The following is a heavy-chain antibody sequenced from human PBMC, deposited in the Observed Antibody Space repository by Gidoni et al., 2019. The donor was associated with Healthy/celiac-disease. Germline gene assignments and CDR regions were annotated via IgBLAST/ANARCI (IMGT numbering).Heavy chain of an antibody. D-gene: IGHD2-2*01. V-gene: IGHV1-46*01. CDR1: GYTFTSYY. Sequence: QVQLVQSGAEVKKLGASVKVSCKASGYTFTSYYMHWVRQAPGQGLEWMGIINPSGGSTSYAQKFQGRVTMTRDTSTSTVYMELSSLRSEDTAVYYCARGARVRYCSSTSCWQDYYYYMDVWDKGTTVTVSS. CDR3: ARGARVRYCSSTSCWQDYYYYMDV. J-gene: IGHJ6*03. CDR2: INPSGGST.